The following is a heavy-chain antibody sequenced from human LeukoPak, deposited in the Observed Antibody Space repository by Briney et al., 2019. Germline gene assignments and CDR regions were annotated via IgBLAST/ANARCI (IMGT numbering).Heavy chain of an antibody. CDR2: IYYSGST. J-gene: IGHJ4*02. CDR1: GGSISSYY. V-gene: IGHV4-59*01. CDR3: AGTYYDFWSGYYGPIDY. Sequence: PSETLSLTCTVSGGSISSYYWSWIRQPPGKGLEWIGYIYYSGSTNYNPSLKSRVTISVDTSKNQFSLKLSSVTAADTAVYYCAGTYYDFWSGYYGPIDYWGQGVLVTVSS. D-gene: IGHD3-3*01.